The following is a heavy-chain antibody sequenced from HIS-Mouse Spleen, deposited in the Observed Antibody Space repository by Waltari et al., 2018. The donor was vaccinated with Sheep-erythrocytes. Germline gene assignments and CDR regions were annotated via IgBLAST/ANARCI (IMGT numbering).Heavy chain of an antibody. Sequence: EVQLVESGGGLVKPGGSLRLSCAASGFTFSSYSMNWVRQAPGKGIDWLSSISISRIYIDYADSVTGLFTISRDNAKNSLYLQMTSLRAEDTAVYYCARVASGATFDYWGQGTLVTVSS. D-gene: IGHD1-26*01. V-gene: IGHV3-21*01. J-gene: IGHJ4*02. CDR2: ISISRIYI. CDR3: ARVASGATFDY. CDR1: GFTFSSYS.